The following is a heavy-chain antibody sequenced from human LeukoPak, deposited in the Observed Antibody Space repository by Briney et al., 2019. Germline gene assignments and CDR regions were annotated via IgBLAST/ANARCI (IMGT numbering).Heavy chain of an antibody. D-gene: IGHD3-22*01. J-gene: IGHJ4*02. V-gene: IGHV3-30*14. Sequence: GGSLRLSCAASGFTFSSYAMHWVRQAPGKGLEWVAVISYDGSNKYYVDSVKGRFTISRDNSKNTLHLQMNSLRAEDTAVYYCARDGGYPEYYFDYWGQGTLVTVSS. CDR1: GFTFSSYA. CDR2: ISYDGSNK. CDR3: ARDGGYPEYYFDY.